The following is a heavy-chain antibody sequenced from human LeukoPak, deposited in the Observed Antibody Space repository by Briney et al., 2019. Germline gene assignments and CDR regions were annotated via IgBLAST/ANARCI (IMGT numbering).Heavy chain of an antibody. CDR3: AKAPSGSYGDY. J-gene: IGHJ4*02. V-gene: IGHV4-59*01. D-gene: IGHD1-26*01. Sequence: SETLSLTCTVSGGSISSYYWTWIRQPPGKGLEWIGYISDSGNANYNPSLQSQVSISVDTSKNQFSLKLSSVTAADTAVYYCAKAPSGSYGDYWGQGTLVTVSS. CDR2: ISDSGNA. CDR1: GGSISSYY.